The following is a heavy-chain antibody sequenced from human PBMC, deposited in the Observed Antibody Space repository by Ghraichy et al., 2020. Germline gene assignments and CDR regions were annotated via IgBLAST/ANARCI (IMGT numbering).Heavy chain of an antibody. CDR1: GFTFSSYA. Sequence: GESLNISCAASGFTFSSYAMSWVRQAPGKGLEWVSAISGSGGSTYYADSVKGRFTISRDNSKNTLYLQMNSLRAEDTAVYYCAKDPIAVAGTRPDYWGQGTLVTVSS. J-gene: IGHJ4*02. CDR3: AKDPIAVAGTRPDY. D-gene: IGHD6-19*01. V-gene: IGHV3-23*01. CDR2: ISGSGGST.